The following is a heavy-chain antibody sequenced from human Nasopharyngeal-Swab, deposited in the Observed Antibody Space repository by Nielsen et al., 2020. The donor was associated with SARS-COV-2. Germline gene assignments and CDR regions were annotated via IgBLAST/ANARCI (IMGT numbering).Heavy chain of an antibody. CDR2: IYYSGST. D-gene: IGHD3-9*01. V-gene: IGHV4-59*01. Sequence: WIRQSPGKGLEWIGYIYYSGSTNYNPSLKSRVTISVDTSKNQFSLKLSSVTAAATAVYYCASGLNWFPFDYWGQGTLVTVSS. J-gene: IGHJ4*02. CDR3: ASGLNWFPFDY.